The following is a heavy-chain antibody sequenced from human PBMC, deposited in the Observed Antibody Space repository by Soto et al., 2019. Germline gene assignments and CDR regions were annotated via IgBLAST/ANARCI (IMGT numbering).Heavy chain of an antibody. D-gene: IGHD7-27*01. CDR2: IYYSGST. CDR3: ARLNWGLRETYYYYYYMDV. J-gene: IGHJ6*03. V-gene: IGHV4-39*01. CDR1: GSSISSSSYY. Sequence: SETLSLTCTVSGSSISSSSYYWGWIRQPPGKGLEWIGSIYYSGSTYYNPSLKSRVTISVDTSKNQFSLKLSSVTAADTAVYYCARLNWGLRETYYYYYYMDVWGKGTTVT.